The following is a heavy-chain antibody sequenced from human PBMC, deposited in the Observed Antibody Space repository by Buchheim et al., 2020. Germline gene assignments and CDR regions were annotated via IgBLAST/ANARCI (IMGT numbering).Heavy chain of an antibody. Sequence: EVQLLESGGGLVQPGGSLRLSCAASGFTFSNYAMSWVRQAPGKGLVWVSPISGSGGSTNYADSVKGRFTISRDNSKNTLYLQMKNLRAEDTAVYYGAKRYYFDSSWSFDYWGQGTL. CDR2: ISGSGGST. J-gene: IGHJ4*02. CDR3: AKRYYFDSSWSFDY. CDR1: GFTFSNYA. D-gene: IGHD3-22*01. V-gene: IGHV3-23*01.